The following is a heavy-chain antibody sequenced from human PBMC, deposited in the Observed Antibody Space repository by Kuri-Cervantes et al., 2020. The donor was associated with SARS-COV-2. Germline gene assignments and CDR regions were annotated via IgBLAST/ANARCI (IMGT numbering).Heavy chain of an antibody. D-gene: IGHD5-24*01. CDR3: ASVEMATIEGRGYYGMDV. J-gene: IGHJ6*02. V-gene: IGHV4-38-2*01. CDR1: GYSISSGYY. Sequence: ESLKISCAVSGYSISSGYYWGWIRQPPGKGLEWIGYIYHRGRTYSNPSLKSRVTMSVDTSKNQFSLKLSSVTAADTAVYYCASVEMATIEGRGYYGMDVWGQGTTVTVSS. CDR2: IYHRGRT.